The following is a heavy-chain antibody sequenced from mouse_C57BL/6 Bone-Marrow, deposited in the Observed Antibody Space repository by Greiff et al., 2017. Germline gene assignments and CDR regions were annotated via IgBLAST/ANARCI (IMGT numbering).Heavy chain of an antibody. CDR2: INPGSGGS. V-gene: IGHV1-54*01. Sequence: VKLMESGAELVRPGTSVKVSCKASGYAFTNYLIEWVKQRPGQGLEWIGVINPGSGGSNYNEKFKGKATLTADKSSSTAYMQLSSLTSEDSAVYFCARFDYDWFAYWGQGTLVTVSA. D-gene: IGHD2-4*01. CDR1: GYAFTNYL. CDR3: ARFDYDWFAY. J-gene: IGHJ3*01.